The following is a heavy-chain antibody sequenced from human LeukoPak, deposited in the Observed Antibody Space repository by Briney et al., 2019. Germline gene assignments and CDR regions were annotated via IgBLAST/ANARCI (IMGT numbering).Heavy chain of an antibody. D-gene: IGHD4-17*01. CDR3: AKGGTYRDHIMDY. Sequence: ASVKVSCKPFGYIFTGYYLHWARQAPGQGLEWMGWINPHSGGTNYAQKFQGRVTMTRDTSISTAYMELSRLTSDDTAVFYRAKGGTYRDHIMDYWGQGTLVTVSS. CDR2: INPHSGGT. CDR1: GYIFTGYY. J-gene: IGHJ4*02. V-gene: IGHV1-2*02.